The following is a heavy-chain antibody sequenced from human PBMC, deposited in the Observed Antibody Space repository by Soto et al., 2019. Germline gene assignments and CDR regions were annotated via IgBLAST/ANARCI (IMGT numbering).Heavy chain of an antibody. V-gene: IGHV4-61*05. Sequence: PSETLSLTCTVSGGSISSSSYYWGWIRQPPGKGLEWIGYIYYGGSTNYNPSLKSRVTISVVTSENQFSLKLSSVTAADTAVYYCARRDSVYRVFDYWGQGTLVTVSS. CDR2: IYYGGST. D-gene: IGHD5-12*01. CDR3: ARRDSVYRVFDY. CDR1: GGSISSSSYY. J-gene: IGHJ4*02.